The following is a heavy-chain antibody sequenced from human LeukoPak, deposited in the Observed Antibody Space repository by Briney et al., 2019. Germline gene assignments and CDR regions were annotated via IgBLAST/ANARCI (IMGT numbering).Heavy chain of an antibody. V-gene: IGHV1-69*13. CDR2: IIPIFGTA. CDR1: GGTFSSYA. J-gene: IGHJ6*02. Sequence: SVKVSCKASGGTFSSYAISWVRQAPGQGLEWMGGIIPIFGTANYAQKFQGRVTITADESTSTAYMELSSLRSEDTAVYYCASKTTYCSGGSCYEPYYYYGMDVWGQGTTVTVSS. D-gene: IGHD2-15*01. CDR3: ASKTTYCSGGSCYEPYYYYGMDV.